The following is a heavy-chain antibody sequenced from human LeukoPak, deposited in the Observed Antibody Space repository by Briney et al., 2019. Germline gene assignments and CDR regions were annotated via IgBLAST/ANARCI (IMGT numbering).Heavy chain of an antibody. CDR3: AKDYDDKFDY. Sequence: GGSLRLSCAASGFTFSSYGMHWVRQPPGKGLEWVAFIRYDGSNKYYADSVKGRFTISRDNSKNTLYLQMNSLRAEDTALYYCAKDYDDKFDYWGQGTLVTVSS. CDR2: IRYDGSNK. D-gene: IGHD3-9*01. J-gene: IGHJ4*02. V-gene: IGHV3-30*02. CDR1: GFTFSSYG.